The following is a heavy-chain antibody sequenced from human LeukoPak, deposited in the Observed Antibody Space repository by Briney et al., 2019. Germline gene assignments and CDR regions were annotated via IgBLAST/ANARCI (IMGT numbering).Heavy chain of an antibody. CDR3: ARGGLRPTYYFDY. J-gene: IGHJ4*02. V-gene: IGHV1-69*05. Sequence: GASVKVSCKASGGTFSSYAISWVRQAPGQGLEWMGRIIPIFGTANYAQKFQGRVTITTDESTSTAYMELSSLRSEDTAVYYCARGGLRPTYYFDYGGQGTLVTVSS. CDR2: IIPIFGTA. CDR1: GGTFSSYA. D-gene: IGHD5-12*01.